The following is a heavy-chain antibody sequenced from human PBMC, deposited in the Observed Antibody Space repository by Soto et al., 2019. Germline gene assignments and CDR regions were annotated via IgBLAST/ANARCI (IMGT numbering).Heavy chain of an antibody. CDR3: XXGFPLWFDP. D-gene: IGHD2-15*01. Sequence: QVQLVQSGAEEKKPGASVKVSCKASGYTFTNYAMHWVRQAPGQRLEWMGWINAGNGNTKYSQKFQGRVTITRDTSASTAYMELXXXXXXXXXXXXXXXGFPLWFDPWGQGTLVTX. J-gene: IGHJ5*02. CDR2: INAGNGNT. CDR1: GYTFTNYA. V-gene: IGHV1-3*05.